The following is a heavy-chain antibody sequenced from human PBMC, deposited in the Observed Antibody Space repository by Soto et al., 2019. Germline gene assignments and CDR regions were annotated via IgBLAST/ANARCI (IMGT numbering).Heavy chain of an antibody. V-gene: IGHV3-30-3*01. CDR1: GFTFSSYN. CDR2: ISYDENNR. CDR3: ARAMDAAMASKDNWFDP. D-gene: IGHD5-18*01. J-gene: IGHJ5*02. Sequence: QVQLVEAGGGVVHPGRCLRLSCAASGFTFSSYNMHWVRQAPGKGLECVAVISYDENNRYYTESVKGRFTISRDNSKNTLYLQVNSLRAEDTAVYYCARAMDAAMASKDNWFDPWGQGTLVTVSS.